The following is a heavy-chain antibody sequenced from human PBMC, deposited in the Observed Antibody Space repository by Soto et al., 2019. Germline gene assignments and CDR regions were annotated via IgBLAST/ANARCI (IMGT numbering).Heavy chain of an antibody. V-gene: IGHV6-1*01. Sequence: SQTLPLTCAISGDSVSSNSAAWNWIRQSPSRGLEWLGRTYYRSKWYNDYAVSVKSRITINPDTSKNQSSLQLNSVTPEDTAVYYCARERRPPYSSGWHYYYYGMDVWGQGTTVTVSS. J-gene: IGHJ6*02. CDR3: ARERRPPYSSGWHYYYYGMDV. D-gene: IGHD6-19*01. CDR1: GDSVSSNSAA. CDR2: TYYRSKWYN.